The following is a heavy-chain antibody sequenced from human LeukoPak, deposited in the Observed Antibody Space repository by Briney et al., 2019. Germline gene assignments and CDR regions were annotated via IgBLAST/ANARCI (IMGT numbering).Heavy chain of an antibody. CDR1: GFSSSTFE. Sequence: GGSLRLSCVASGFSSSTFEMNWVRQAPGKGLEWISYISDRGSTMYYADSVKGRFTISRDNARNSLYLQMSSLRAEDTAVYYCATRVVRGQGTLVTVSS. J-gene: IGHJ4*02. CDR2: ISDRGSTM. CDR3: ATRVV. V-gene: IGHV3-48*03.